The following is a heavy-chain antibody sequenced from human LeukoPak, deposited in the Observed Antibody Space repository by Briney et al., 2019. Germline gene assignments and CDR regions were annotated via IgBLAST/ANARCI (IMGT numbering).Heavy chain of an antibody. Sequence: GGSLRLSCAASGFTFSSYAMTWVRQAPGKGLEWVSVISGSGGSTDYADSVKGRFTISRDNSKNTLYLQMNSLRAEDTAVYYCASPGIAAAGTVYYFDYWGQGTLVTVSS. D-gene: IGHD6-13*01. V-gene: IGHV3-23*01. CDR2: ISGSGGST. CDR1: GFTFSSYA. CDR3: ASPGIAAAGTVYYFDY. J-gene: IGHJ4*02.